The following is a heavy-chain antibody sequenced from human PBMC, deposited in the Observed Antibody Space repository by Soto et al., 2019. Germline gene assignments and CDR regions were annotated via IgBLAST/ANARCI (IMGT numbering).Heavy chain of an antibody. V-gene: IGHV3-66*01. CDR1: GFTVSSNY. J-gene: IGHJ6*02. Sequence: PGGSLRLSCAASGFTVSSNYMSWVRQAPGKGLEWVSVIYSGGSTYYADSVKGRFTISRDNSKNTLYLQMNSLRAEDTAVYYCARDARYDSSGYSYSYYYYGMDFSGQGTTVTVSS. CDR3: ARDARYDSSGYSYSYYYYGMDF. CDR2: IYSGGST. D-gene: IGHD3-22*01.